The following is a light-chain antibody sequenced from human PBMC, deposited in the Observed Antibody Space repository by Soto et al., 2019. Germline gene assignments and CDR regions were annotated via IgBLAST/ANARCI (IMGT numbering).Light chain of an antibody. CDR3: QQRSNWWT. CDR1: QSVSSY. J-gene: IGKJ1*01. CDR2: DAS. Sequence: EIVLTQSPATLSLSPGERATLSCRAGQSVSSYLAWYQQKPGQAPRLLIYDASNRATGIPARFSGSGSGTDFTLTISSLEPEDLAVYYCQQRSNWWTFGQGTKVEIK. V-gene: IGKV3-11*01.